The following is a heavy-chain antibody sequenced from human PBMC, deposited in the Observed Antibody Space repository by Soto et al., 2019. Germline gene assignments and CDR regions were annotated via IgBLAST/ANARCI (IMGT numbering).Heavy chain of an antibody. J-gene: IGHJ5*02. CDR1: GFAFSTYW. CDR3: ARFFGFGDDSWFAP. D-gene: IGHD3-10*01. CDR2: IKSDGTMT. Sequence: EAQLVESGGGLVQPGGSLRLSCAASGFAFSTYWMHWFRQTPGKGLEWVSRIKSDGTMTTYADSVKGRFTVSRDNANNRLYLEMNTLRAEDTGLYYCARFFGFGDDSWFAPWGQGTLVTVSS. V-gene: IGHV3-74*01.